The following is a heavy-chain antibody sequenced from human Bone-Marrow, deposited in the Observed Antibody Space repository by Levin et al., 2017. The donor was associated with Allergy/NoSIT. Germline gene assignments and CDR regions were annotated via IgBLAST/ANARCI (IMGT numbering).Heavy chain of an antibody. CDR2: ISADGGGK. V-gene: IGHV3-64*02. CDR1: GFTFSHNS. Sequence: GGSLRLSCAASGFTFSHNSMHWFRQAPGKGLEYLSAISADGGGKYYADSVRDRFTISRDNSTNTEYFEMGRLRAEDMAVYYCAREDFGKFDYWGQGTLVTVSS. CDR3: AREDFGKFDY. J-gene: IGHJ4*02. D-gene: IGHD3-10*01.